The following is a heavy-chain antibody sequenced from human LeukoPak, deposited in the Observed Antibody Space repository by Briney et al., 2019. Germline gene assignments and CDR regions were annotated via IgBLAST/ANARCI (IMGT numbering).Heavy chain of an antibody. CDR3: ARVGGEGQWLVRPHSNYFDY. CDR2: IRYDGSNK. J-gene: IGHJ4*02. V-gene: IGHV3-30*02. D-gene: IGHD6-19*01. Sequence: GGSLRLSCGASGFTFSSYGMHWVRQAPGKGLEWVAFIRYDGSNKYYADSVKGRFTISRDNSKNTLYLQMNSLRAEDTAVYYCARVGGEGQWLVRPHSNYFDYWGQGTLVTVSS. CDR1: GFTFSSYG.